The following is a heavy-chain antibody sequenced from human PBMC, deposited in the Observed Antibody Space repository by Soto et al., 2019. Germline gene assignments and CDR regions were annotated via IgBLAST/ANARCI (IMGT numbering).Heavy chain of an antibody. CDR2: IYKSGSS. V-gene: IGHV4-30-4*01. D-gene: IGHD3-3*01. J-gene: IGHJ4*02. CDR1: GDSINNAEYY. Sequence: PSETLSLTCTVSGDSINNAEYYWGWFRQTPGRGLEWIAYIYKSGSSYYNPSLRSRVTLSVDTSKNHVSLRLMSVTAADTAVYFCARLMSGYYFFDSWGQGTMVTVYS. CDR3: ARLMSGYYFFDS.